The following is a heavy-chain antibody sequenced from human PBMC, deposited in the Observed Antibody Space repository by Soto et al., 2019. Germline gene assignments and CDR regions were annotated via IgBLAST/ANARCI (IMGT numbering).Heavy chain of an antibody. J-gene: IGHJ4*02. CDR1: GFTFSSYG. D-gene: IGHD5-12*01. CDR2: IWYDGSNK. V-gene: IGHV3-33*01. CDR3: ARLGYSGYDVFYFDY. Sequence: PGGSLRLSCAASGFTFSSYGMHWVRQAPGKGLEWVAVIWYDGSNKYYADSVKGRFTISRDNSKNTLYLQMNSLRAEDTAVYYCARLGYSGYDVFYFDYWGQGTLVTVSS.